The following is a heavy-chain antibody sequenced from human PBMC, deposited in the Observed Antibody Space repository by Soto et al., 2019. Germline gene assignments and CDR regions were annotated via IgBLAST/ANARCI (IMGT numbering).Heavy chain of an antibody. CDR1: GGTFSNHA. V-gene: IGHV1-69*06. Sequence: SVKVSCKASGGTFSNHAISWVRQAPGQGLEWMGGIIPIFGTANYAQKFQGRVTITADKSTSTASMELSSLRSEDTAVYYCARARDSGYDRDAFDIWGQGTMVTVSS. CDR3: ARARDSGYDRDAFDI. D-gene: IGHD5-12*01. CDR2: IIPIFGTA. J-gene: IGHJ3*02.